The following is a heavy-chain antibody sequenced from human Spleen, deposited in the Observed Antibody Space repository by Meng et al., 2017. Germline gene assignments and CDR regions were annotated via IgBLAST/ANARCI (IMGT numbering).Heavy chain of an antibody. Sequence: ASVKVSCKASGYSFSRFGITWVRQAPGQGLEWMGWISAYNGNTQYAQKLQGRVTLTTDTATSTAYMELRSLRSDDTAVYYCARDLNYFDYWGQGTLVTVSS. J-gene: IGHJ4*02. V-gene: IGHV1-18*01. CDR2: ISAYNGNT. CDR3: ARDLNYFDY. CDR1: GYSFSRFG.